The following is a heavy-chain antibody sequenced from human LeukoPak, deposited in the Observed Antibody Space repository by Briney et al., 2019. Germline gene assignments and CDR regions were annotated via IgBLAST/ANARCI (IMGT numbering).Heavy chain of an antibody. J-gene: IGHJ3*02. Sequence: PSETLSLTCTVSGGSISSYYWSWIRQPAGKGLEWIGYIYYSGSTNYNPSLKSRVTISVDTSKNQFSLKLSSVTAADTAVYYCARTNRKGAIDIWGQGTMVTVSS. CDR1: GGSISSYY. V-gene: IGHV4-59*01. D-gene: IGHD2-8*01. CDR2: IYYSGST. CDR3: ARTNRKGAIDI.